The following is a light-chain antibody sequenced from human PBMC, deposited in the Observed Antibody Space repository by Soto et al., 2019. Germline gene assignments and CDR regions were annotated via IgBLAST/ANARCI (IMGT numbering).Light chain of an antibody. V-gene: IGKV3-15*01. CDR3: QQYNNWPTRT. J-gene: IGKJ5*01. Sequence: VVVTQSPAALTVSQGERATLFXRASHSVNTNMSWYQQKAGKXTRLLXXGAXTRATGIPARFSGSGSGTDFTLTISSLQSEDFAVYYCQQYNNWPTRTFGQGTRLEI. CDR1: HSVNTN. CDR2: GAX.